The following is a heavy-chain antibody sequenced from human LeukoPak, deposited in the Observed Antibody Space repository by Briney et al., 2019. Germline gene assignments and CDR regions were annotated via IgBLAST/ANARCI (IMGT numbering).Heavy chain of an antibody. V-gene: IGHV1-8*01. D-gene: IGHD3-22*01. J-gene: IGHJ4*02. CDR1: GYTFTSFD. CDR3: ARFSRFPDYYDSSGLDY. Sequence: GASVKVSCKASGYTFTSFDTNWVRQATGQGLEWMGWMNPNSGNTGYAQKFQGRVTMTRNTSISTAYMELSSLRSEDTAVYFCARFSRFPDYYDSSGLDYWGQGTLVTVSS. CDR2: MNPNSGNT.